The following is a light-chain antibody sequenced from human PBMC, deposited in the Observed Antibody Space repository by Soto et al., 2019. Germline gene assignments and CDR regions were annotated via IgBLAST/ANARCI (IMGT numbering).Light chain of an antibody. CDR1: QDISAW. Sequence: DDRMTKSPSTLSAAVGDIVTITCRASQDISAWLAWYQQKPGKPPKLVIYKATALETGVPSRFSGSGSGTEFSLTIISLQPEYIATYYCPLYANLPLTCAGGTQVDI. V-gene: IGKV1-5*03. CDR2: KAT. J-gene: IGKJ4*01. CDR3: PLYANLPLT.